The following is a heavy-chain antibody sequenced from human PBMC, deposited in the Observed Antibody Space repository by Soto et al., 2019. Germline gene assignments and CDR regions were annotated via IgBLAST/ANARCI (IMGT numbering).Heavy chain of an antibody. Sequence: SETLSLSCTVSGGSISSYYGSWIRQPPGKGLEWIGYIYYSGSTNYNPSLKSRVTISVDTSKNQFSLKLSSVTAADTAVYYCARDTGEYDFWSGYRFNWFDPWGQGTLVTVSS. J-gene: IGHJ5*02. D-gene: IGHD3-3*01. CDR1: GGSISSYY. CDR2: IYYSGST. V-gene: IGHV4-59*01. CDR3: ARDTGEYDFWSGYRFNWFDP.